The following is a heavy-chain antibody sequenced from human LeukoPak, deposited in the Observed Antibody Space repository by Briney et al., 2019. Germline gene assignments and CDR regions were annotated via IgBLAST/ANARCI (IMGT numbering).Heavy chain of an antibody. CDR1: GFTFSKAW. D-gene: IGHD3-22*01. V-gene: IGHV3-15*01. Sequence: GGSLRLSCVASGFTFSKAWMSWVRQAPGKGLEWVGRIKSKTDGATRDYAAPVKGRFTISRDDSKNNLYLQMNSLKTEDTAVYYCTKEGYYYDSSGYYYPFEYWGQGTLVTVSS. CDR3: TKEGYYYDSSGYYYPFEY. CDR2: IKSKTDGATR. J-gene: IGHJ4*02.